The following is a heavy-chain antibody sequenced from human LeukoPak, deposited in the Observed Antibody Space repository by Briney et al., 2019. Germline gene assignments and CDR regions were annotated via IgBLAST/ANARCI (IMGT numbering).Heavy chain of an antibody. CDR3: AKERELLTTQPGMDY. CDR1: GFTFSSYA. J-gene: IGHJ4*02. V-gene: IGHV3-30*04. CDR2: ISYDGSNK. Sequence: QPGGSLRLSCAASGFTFSSYAMHWVRQAPGKGLEWVAVISYDGSNKYYADSVKGRFTISRDNSKNTLYLQMNSLRAEDTAVYYCAKERELLTTQPGMDYWGQGTLVTVSS. D-gene: IGHD1-26*01.